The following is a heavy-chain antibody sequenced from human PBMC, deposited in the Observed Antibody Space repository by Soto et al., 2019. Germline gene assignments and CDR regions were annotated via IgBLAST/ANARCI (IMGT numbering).Heavy chain of an antibody. CDR1: GFSFSSYG. J-gene: IGHJ4*02. CDR2: VDADGSGT. Sequence: PGGSLRPSCAASGFSFSSYGMHWVRQAPGTGLVWVSRVDADGSGTTYAGSVKGRFSISRDNAKNTVSLQMNNLRAEDTAVYYCAGASGWKFDYWGLGVLVTVSS. D-gene: IGHD1-1*01. CDR3: AGASGWKFDY. V-gene: IGHV3-74*01.